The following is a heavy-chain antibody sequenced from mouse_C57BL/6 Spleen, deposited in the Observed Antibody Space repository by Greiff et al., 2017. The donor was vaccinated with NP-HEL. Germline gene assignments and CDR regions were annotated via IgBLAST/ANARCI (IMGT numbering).Heavy chain of an antibody. CDR1: GYTFTGYW. J-gene: IGHJ2*01. D-gene: IGHD3-2*02. CDR2: ILPGSGST. CDR3: ARGGLGEAN. Sequence: VQLQQSGAELMKPGASVKLSCKATGYTFTGYWIEWVKQRPGQGLERIGEILPGSGSTKYNEKFKGKATLTAEKSSNTANMQHSSLTTENSAIYHCARGGLGEANWGQGTTLTVSS. V-gene: IGHV1-9*01.